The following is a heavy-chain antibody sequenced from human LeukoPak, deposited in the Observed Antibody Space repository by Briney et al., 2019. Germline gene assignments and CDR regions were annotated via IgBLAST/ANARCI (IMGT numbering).Heavy chain of an antibody. CDR1: GFTFGNYA. Sequence: GGSLRLSCAVSGFTFGNYAMNWVRQAPGKGLEWVSSISGDGGTTYYPDSMRGRFTISRDNSQSTLFLQMNSLRAEDTAVYYCAKDPSYGSGTLYPTFDNWGQGTLVTVSS. D-gene: IGHD3-10*01. J-gene: IGHJ4*02. CDR3: AKDPSYGSGTLYPTFDN. V-gene: IGHV3-23*01. CDR2: ISGDGGTT.